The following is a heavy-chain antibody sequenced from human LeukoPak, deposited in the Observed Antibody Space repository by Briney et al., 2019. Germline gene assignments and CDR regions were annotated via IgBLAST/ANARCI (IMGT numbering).Heavy chain of an antibody. Sequence: ASVKVSCKASGYTFTGYYMHRVRQAPGQGLEWMGWINPNSGGTNYAQKFQGRVTMTRDTSISTAYMELSRLRSDDTAVYYCARGGGIAVAGNDYWGQGTLVTVSS. CDR2: INPNSGGT. J-gene: IGHJ4*02. CDR1: GYTFTGYY. D-gene: IGHD6-19*01. CDR3: ARGGGIAVAGNDY. V-gene: IGHV1-2*02.